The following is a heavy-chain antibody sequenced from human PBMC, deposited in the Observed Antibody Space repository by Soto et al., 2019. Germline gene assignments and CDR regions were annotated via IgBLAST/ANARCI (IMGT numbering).Heavy chain of an antibody. CDR3: AGDGVAGGYYWVGDY. V-gene: IGHV1-69*01. J-gene: IGHJ4*02. CDR2: INPIFGTA. Sequence: QVQLVQSGAEVKKPGSSVKVSCKASGGTFSSYAISWVRQAPGQGLEWMGGINPIFGTANYAQKFQGRVTITADESTSTAYMGLSSLRSEDTAVYYGAGDGVAGGYYWVGDYWGQGTLVTVSS. D-gene: IGHD5-12*01. CDR1: GGTFSSYA.